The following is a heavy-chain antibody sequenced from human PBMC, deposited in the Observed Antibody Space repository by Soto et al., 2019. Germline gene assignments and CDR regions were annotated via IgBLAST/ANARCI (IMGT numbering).Heavy chain of an antibody. CDR2: ISYDGSNK. D-gene: IGHD3-3*01. J-gene: IGHJ4*02. V-gene: IGHV3-30*18. CDR3: AKDLAYYDFWSGFDS. CDR1: GFTFSSYG. Sequence: GGSLRLSCAASGFTFSSYGMRWVRQAPGKGLEWVAAISYDGSNKYYADSVKGRFTISRDNSTNTLYLQMNSLRAEDPAVYYCAKDLAYYDFWSGFDSWGQGTLVTVSS.